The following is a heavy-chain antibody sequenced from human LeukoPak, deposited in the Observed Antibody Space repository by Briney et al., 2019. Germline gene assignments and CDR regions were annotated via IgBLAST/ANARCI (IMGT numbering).Heavy chain of an antibody. CDR3: ARDLSLAMPGGFDY. D-gene: IGHD1-26*01. Sequence: PGGSLRLSCAASGSTFRRYSMNWVRQAPGKGLEWVSTISSGSDYIYYADSVRGRFTISRDNFRNSVFLEVNSLRAEDTAIYYCARDLSLAMPGGFDYWGQGILVTVSS. V-gene: IGHV3-21*01. CDR2: ISSGSDYI. J-gene: IGHJ4*02. CDR1: GSTFRRYS.